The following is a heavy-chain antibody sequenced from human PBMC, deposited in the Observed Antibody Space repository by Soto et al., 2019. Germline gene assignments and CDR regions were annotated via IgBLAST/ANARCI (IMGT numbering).Heavy chain of an antibody. CDR1: GASISSGDAY. D-gene: IGHD2-15*01. CDR2: IYYSGTT. J-gene: IGHJ5*02. CDR3: ARSSTKFCSGGDCYRRKYNSFDP. V-gene: IGHV4-30-4*01. Sequence: QVQLRESGPGLVRPSQTLSLTCSVSGASISSGDAYWSWIRQTPERGLEYIGYIYYSGTTDYNPXLKGRVVISVDXSXNXXSLNLRSVTAADTAVYYCARSSTKFCSGGDCYRRKYNSFDPWGQGTLVTVSS.